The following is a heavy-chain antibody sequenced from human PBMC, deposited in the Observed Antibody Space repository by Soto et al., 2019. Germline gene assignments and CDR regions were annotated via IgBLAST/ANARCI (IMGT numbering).Heavy chain of an antibody. Sequence: QVQLVQSGAEVKKPGASVKVSCKASGYTFTGYYRHWVRQAPGQGLEWMGRINPNSGGTNYAQKFQGGVTMTRDTSISTDYMELSRLRSDDTAVYYCARRMRGSGSYYGLDYGMDVWGQGTTVTVSS. J-gene: IGHJ6*02. CDR3: ARRMRGSGSYYGLDYGMDV. D-gene: IGHD3-10*01. V-gene: IGHV1-2*06. CDR2: INPNSGGT. CDR1: GYTFTGYY.